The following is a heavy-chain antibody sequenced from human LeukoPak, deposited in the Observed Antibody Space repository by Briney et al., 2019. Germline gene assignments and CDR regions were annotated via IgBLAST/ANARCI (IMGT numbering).Heavy chain of an antibody. D-gene: IGHD6-19*01. J-gene: IGHJ4*02. CDR1: GFTFSSYW. CDR3: ARAQGPYSSGWYIY. CDR2: INSDGSST. V-gene: IGHV3-74*01. Sequence: GGSLRLSCAGSGFTFSSYWMHWVLQAPGKGLVWVSRINSDGSSTSYADSVKGRFTISRDNAKNTLYLQMNSLRAEDTAVYYCARAQGPYSSGWYIYWGQGTLVTVSS.